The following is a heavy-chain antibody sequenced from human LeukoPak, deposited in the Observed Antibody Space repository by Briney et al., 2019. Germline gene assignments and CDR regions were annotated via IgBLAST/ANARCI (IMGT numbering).Heavy chain of an antibody. V-gene: IGHV1-69*13. J-gene: IGHJ5*02. CDR2: IIPIFGTA. CDR3: ARAAIGTYNWFDP. CDR1: GGTFSSYA. D-gene: IGHD2-2*02. Sequence: GASVKVSCTASGGTFSSYAISWVRQAPGQGLEWMGGIIPIFGTANYAQKFQGRVTITADESTSTAYMELSSLRSEHTAVYYCARAAIGTYNWFDPWGQGTLVTVSS.